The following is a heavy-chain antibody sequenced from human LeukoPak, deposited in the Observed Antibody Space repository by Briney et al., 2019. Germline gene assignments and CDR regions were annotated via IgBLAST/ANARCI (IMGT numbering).Heavy chain of an antibody. CDR3: ASEGSGYYFSDY. CDR1: GGSISSSNW. Sequence: SETLSLTCAVSGGSISSSNWWSWVRQPPGKGLEWIGEIYHSGSTNYNPSLKSRVTISVDKSKIQFSLKLSSVTAADTAVYYCASEGSGYYFSDYWGQGTLVTVSS. CDR2: IYHSGST. V-gene: IGHV4-4*02. D-gene: IGHD3-22*01. J-gene: IGHJ4*02.